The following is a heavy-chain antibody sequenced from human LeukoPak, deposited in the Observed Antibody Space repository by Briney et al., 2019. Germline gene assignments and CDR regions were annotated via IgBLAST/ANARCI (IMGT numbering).Heavy chain of an antibody. D-gene: IGHD6-13*01. Sequence: SLRLSCVVSGIPFSDLYMNWIRQAPGRGLEWISYISSSSSYTACVKSVKRQFTLSRDNAKSALYLPLNDLRVEATAVYYSPAGTAADYWGQGTLVIVSS. J-gene: IGHJ4*02. CDR2: ISSSSSYT. CDR1: GIPFSDLY. CDR3: PAGTAADY. V-gene: IGHV3-11*03.